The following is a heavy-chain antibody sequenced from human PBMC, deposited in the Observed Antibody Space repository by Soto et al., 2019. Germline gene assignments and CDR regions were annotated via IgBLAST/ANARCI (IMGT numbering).Heavy chain of an antibody. V-gene: IGHV3-23*01. CDR3: SKVSWSLYESSPSDG. J-gene: IGHJ4*02. Sequence: AGGPLRLSCEASGLAFRRHDLSWVRQAPGKGLEWVSGITAGGDRTFYADSVKGRFTISRDNSRNTVFLQMNSLRVEDTALYYCSKVSWSLYESSPSDGWSQRTLVTVSS. D-gene: IGHD3-22*01. CDR1: GLAFRRHD. CDR2: ITAGGDRT.